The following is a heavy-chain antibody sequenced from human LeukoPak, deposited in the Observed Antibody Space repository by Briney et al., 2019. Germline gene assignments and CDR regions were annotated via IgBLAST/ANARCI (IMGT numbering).Heavy chain of an antibody. J-gene: IGHJ2*01. CDR2: ISSSAGTI. V-gene: IGHV3-11*04. CDR1: GFTFRDYY. Sequence: PGGSLRLSCAASGFTFRDYYMSWIRQAPGKGLEWISYISSSAGTIHYLDSVKGRFTISRDNAKNSLYLQMDSLRVEDTAVYYCATSVTRRRLDWFIDLWGRGTLVSVSS. D-gene: IGHD4-17*01. CDR3: ATSVTRRRLDWFIDL.